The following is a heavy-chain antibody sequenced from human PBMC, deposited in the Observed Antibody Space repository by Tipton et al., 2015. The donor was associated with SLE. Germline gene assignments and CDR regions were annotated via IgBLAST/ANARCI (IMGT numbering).Heavy chain of an antibody. CDR1: GGSISSSSYY. CDR2: IYYSGST. V-gene: IGHV4-39*07. J-gene: IGHJ3*02. Sequence: LRLSCTVSGGSISSSSYYWGWIRQPPGKGLEWIGSIYYSGSTYYNPSLKSRVTISVDTSKNQFSLKLSSVTAADTAVYYCATRFLTGDLGDALDIWGQGTMVTVSS. CDR3: ATRFLTGDLGDALDI. D-gene: IGHD7-27*01.